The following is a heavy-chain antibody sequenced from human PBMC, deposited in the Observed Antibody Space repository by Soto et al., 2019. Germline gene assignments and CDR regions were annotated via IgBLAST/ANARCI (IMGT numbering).Heavy chain of an antibody. CDR1: GFTFSSYA. D-gene: IGHD4-4*01. V-gene: IGHV3-23*01. J-gene: IGHJ4*02. CDR2: ISGSGGST. Sequence: PGGSLRLSCAASGFTFSSYAMSWVLQAPWKGLEWVSAISGSGGSTYYADSVKGRFTISRDNSKNTLYLQMNSLRAEDTAVYYCAKPALLALKPTAKYFDYWGQGTLVTVSS. CDR3: AKPALLALKPTAKYFDY.